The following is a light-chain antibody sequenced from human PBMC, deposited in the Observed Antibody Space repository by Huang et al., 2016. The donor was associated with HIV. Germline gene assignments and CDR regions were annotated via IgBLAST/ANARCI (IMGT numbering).Light chain of an antibody. J-gene: IGKJ4*01. Sequence: EIVLTQSPATLSFFPGQRVSLSCRASQNINTHLAWYQQRPGQPPRLLIYDASSRVPGVAARFSGSGSGTDFTLTISSLESEDFATYYCQQRVNELTFGGGTKV. CDR1: QNINTH. CDR2: DAS. CDR3: QQRVNELT. V-gene: IGKV3-11*01.